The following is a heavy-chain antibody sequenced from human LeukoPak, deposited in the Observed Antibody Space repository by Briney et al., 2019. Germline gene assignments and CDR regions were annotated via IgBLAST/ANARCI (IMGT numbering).Heavy chain of an antibody. CDR2: IYYSGST. Sequence: SETPSLTCTVSGGSISSGDYYRSWIRQPPGKGLEWIGYIYYSGSTYYNPSLKSRVTISVDTSKNQFSLKLSSVTAADTAVYYCARGYGDFGVEGRYFHSWGQGTLVTVSS. D-gene: IGHD4-17*01. J-gene: IGHJ4*02. V-gene: IGHV4-30-4*08. CDR3: ARGYGDFGVEGRYFHS. CDR1: GGSISSGDYY.